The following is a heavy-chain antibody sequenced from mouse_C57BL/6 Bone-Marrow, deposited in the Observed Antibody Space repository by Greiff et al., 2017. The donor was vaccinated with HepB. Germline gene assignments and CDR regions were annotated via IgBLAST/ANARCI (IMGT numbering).Heavy chain of an antibody. Sequence: VKLQESGPGLVKPSQSLFLTCSITGFPITSGYYWIWIRQSPGKPLEWMGYITHSGETFYNPSLQSPISITRETSKNQFFLQLNSVTTEDTAMYYCAGVSPVETAQASYYAMDYWGQGTSVTVSS. CDR3: AGVSPVETAQASYYAMDY. V-gene: IGHV12-3*01. CDR1: GFPITSGYY. CDR2: ITHSGET. J-gene: IGHJ4*01. D-gene: IGHD3-2*02.